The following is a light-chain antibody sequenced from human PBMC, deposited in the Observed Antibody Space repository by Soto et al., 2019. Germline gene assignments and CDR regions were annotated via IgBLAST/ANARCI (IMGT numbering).Light chain of an antibody. CDR1: SSNIGNNY. CDR3: GTWDSSLSAV. CDR2: ENN. J-gene: IGLJ1*01. Sequence: QSVLTQPPSVSAAPGQKVTISCSGSSSNIGNNYVSWYQQLPGTAPKLLIYENNKRPSGIPDRFSGSKSGTSATLGITGLQTGDEADYYCGTWDSSLSAVFGTGTKVPS. V-gene: IGLV1-51*02.